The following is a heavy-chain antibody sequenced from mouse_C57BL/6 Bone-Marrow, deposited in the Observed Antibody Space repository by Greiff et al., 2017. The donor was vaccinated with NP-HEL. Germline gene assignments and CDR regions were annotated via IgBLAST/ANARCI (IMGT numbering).Heavy chain of an antibody. J-gene: IGHJ4*01. V-gene: IGHV1-81*01. CDR1: GYTFTSYG. Sequence: QVQLQQSGAELARPGASVKLSCKASGYTFTSYGISWVKQRTGQGLEWIGEIYPRSGNTYYNEKFKGKATLTADKSYSTAYIERRRLTSEYSAVYFCARSRYYYGISYGYAMDYWGQGTSVTVSS. CDR3: ARSRYYYGISYGYAMDY. CDR2: IYPRSGNT. D-gene: IGHD1-1*01.